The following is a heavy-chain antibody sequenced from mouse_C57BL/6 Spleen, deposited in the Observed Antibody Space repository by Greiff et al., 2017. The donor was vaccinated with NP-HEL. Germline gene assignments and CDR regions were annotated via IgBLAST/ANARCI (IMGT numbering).Heavy chain of an antibody. V-gene: IGHV1-74*01. CDR1: GYTFTSYW. Sequence: QVQLQQPGAELVKPGASVKVSCKASGYTFTSYWMHWVKQRPGQGLEWIGRIHPSDSDTNYNQKFKGKATLTVDKSSSTAYIQLSSLTSEDSAVYYCAIPHYYGSSYPLDYWGQGTTLTVSS. D-gene: IGHD1-1*01. J-gene: IGHJ2*01. CDR2: IHPSDSDT. CDR3: AIPHYYGSSYPLDY.